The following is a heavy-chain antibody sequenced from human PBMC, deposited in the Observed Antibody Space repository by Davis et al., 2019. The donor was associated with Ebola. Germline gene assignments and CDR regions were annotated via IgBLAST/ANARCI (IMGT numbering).Heavy chain of an antibody. J-gene: IGHJ6*02. CDR3: ARDLTRGVAALRYYYGMDV. CDR1: GFTFRSYG. V-gene: IGHV3-33*01. D-gene: IGHD6-19*01. CDR2: IWYDGSNK. Sequence: GESLKISCAASGFTFRSYGMHWVRQAPGKGLEWVAVIWYDGSNKYYADSVKGRFTISRDNSKNTLYLQMNSLRAEETAVYYCARDLTRGVAALRYYYGMDVWGQGTTVTVSS.